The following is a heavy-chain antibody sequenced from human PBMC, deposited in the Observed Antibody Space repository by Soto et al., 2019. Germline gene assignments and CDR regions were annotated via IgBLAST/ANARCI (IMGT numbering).Heavy chain of an antibody. Sequence: GGSLRLSCSASGFTFSSYSMSCVRQAPGKGLEWVSSISGSAGTTYYADSVKGHFTISRDNSKSTLYLQLNSLRAEDTAVYYCAKESSSGMDVWGPGTTVTVSS. J-gene: IGHJ6*02. CDR2: ISGSAGTT. V-gene: IGHV3-23*01. CDR1: GFTFSSYS. CDR3: AKESSSGMDV. D-gene: IGHD6-6*01.